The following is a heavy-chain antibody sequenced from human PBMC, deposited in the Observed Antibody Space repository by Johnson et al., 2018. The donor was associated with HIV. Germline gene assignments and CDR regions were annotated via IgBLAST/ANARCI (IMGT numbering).Heavy chain of an antibody. V-gene: IGHV3-13*01. CDR1: GFTFSSYD. CDR2: IGTIDDT. J-gene: IGHJ3*02. CDR3: TKGEGVYFYDSGDYYHRPDDAFEI. D-gene: IGHD3-22*01. Sequence: VQLVESGGGVVQPGRSLRLSCTASGFTFSSYDMHWVRQARGKGLEWVSGIGTIDDTYYADSVKGRFTISRENAKNSLYIQMNSLRPEDTAVYFCTKGEGVYFYDSGDYYHRPDDAFEIWGQGTMVTVSS.